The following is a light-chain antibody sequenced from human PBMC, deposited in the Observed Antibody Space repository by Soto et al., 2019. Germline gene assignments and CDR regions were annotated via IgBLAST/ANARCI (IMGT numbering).Light chain of an antibody. CDR3: QAWDAGLNGFWV. J-gene: IGLJ3*02. Sequence: QSVLTQPPSASGTPGQRVTISCSGSISNIGSNPVNWYQQFPGTAPKLLIYGYDQRPSGVPDRFSGSKSGTSASLTIGGLKSEEEADYYGQAWDAGLNGFWVFGEGTK. V-gene: IGLV1-44*01. CDR1: ISNIGSNP. CDR2: GYD.